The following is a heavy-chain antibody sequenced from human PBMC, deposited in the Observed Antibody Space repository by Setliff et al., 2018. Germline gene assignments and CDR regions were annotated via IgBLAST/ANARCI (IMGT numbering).Heavy chain of an antibody. CDR3: AKAISTAGYYLDY. CDR1: GFPFGSFG. CDR2: IWHDGSNE. D-gene: IGHD3-22*01. J-gene: IGHJ4*02. Sequence: GESLKISCAASGFPFGSFGMHWVRQAPGKGLEWVAIIWHDGSNEYYTGSVKGRFTISRDNAGSTVYLQMNSLRAEDTAVYYCAKAISTAGYYLDYWGQGTLVTVS. V-gene: IGHV3-30*02.